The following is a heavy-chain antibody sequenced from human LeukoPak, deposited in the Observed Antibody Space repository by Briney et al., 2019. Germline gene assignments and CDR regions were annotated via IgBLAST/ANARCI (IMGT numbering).Heavy chain of an antibody. CDR3: AKDTSIGRYCTNGVCSPFDY. CDR1: GFTFSSYA. CDR2: ISDTGATT. Sequence: GGSLRLSCADSGFTFSSYAMSWVRQAPGKGLEWVSAISDTGATTYDADSVKGRFTISRDNSRSTLYLQMNSLRAEDTALYYCAKDTSIGRYCTNGVCSPFDYWGQGALVIVPS. V-gene: IGHV3-23*01. J-gene: IGHJ4*02. D-gene: IGHD2-8*01.